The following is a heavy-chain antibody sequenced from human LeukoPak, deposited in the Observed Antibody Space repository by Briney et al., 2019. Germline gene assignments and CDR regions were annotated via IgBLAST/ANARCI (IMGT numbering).Heavy chain of an antibody. CDR3: AKVSSKSARLGYFDY. CDR2: ISGSGGST. V-gene: IGHV3-23*01. D-gene: IGHD2-15*01. CDR1: GFTFSSYA. J-gene: IGHJ4*02. Sequence: GGSLRLSCAASGFTFSSYAMSWVRQAPGKGLEWVSAISGSGGSTYYADSVKGRFTISRDNSKNTLYLQMNSPRAEDTAVYYCAKVSSKSARLGYFDYWGQGTLVTVSS.